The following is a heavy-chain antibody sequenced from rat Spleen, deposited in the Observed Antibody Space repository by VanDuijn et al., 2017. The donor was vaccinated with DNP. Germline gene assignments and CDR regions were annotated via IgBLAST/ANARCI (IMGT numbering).Heavy chain of an antibody. CDR3: ARWDNYYWYFDF. J-gene: IGHJ1*01. D-gene: IGHD5-1*01. CDR1: GYTFTSYY. Sequence: QVQLQQSGAELAKPGSSVKISCKASGYTFTSYYISWIKQTTGQGLEYVAYIHTGSGGTNYNEKFKGKATLTLDKSSSTALMQLSSLTPDDSAVYYCARWDNYYWYFDFWGPGTMVTVSS. CDR2: IHTGSGGT. V-gene: IGHV1-43*01.